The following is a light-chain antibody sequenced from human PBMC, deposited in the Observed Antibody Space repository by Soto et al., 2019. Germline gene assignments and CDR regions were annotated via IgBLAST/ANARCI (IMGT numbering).Light chain of an antibody. CDR1: HSISSSY. CDR2: GAS. CDR3: QQYDSSPRT. Sequence: EIVLTQSPGTLSFSPGERATLSCRASHSISSSYLAWYQQKPGQAPRLLIYGASSRATGIPDRFSGSGSGTDFTLTINRLEPEDFAVYYCQQYDSSPRTFGQGTKADI. J-gene: IGKJ1*01. V-gene: IGKV3-20*01.